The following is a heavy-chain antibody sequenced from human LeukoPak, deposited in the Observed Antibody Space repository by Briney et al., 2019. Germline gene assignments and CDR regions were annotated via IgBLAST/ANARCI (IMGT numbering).Heavy chain of an antibody. CDR3: ARRQGSSSSPRQYGMDV. Sequence: PSETLSLTCTVSGGSISSSTYYWDWIRQPPGKGLEWIGEINHSGSTNYNPSLKSRVTISVDTSKNQFSLKLSSVTAADTAVYYCARRQGSSSSPRQYGMDVWGQGTTVTVSS. CDR2: INHSGST. CDR1: GGSISSSTYY. D-gene: IGHD6-6*01. V-gene: IGHV4-39*07. J-gene: IGHJ6*02.